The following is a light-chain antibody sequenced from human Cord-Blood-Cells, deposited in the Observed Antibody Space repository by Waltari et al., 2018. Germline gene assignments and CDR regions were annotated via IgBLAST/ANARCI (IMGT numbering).Light chain of an antibody. J-gene: IGKJ2*01. CDR2: AAS. CDR3: QQSYSTPT. CDR1: QSISSF. Sequence: DIKMTQSQSSLSASVGDRVTITCRASQSISSFLNWYQQKPGKAHKLLIYAASSLQSGVPARVSGNGSATDFTLTISSLQPEDFATYYCQQSYSTPTFGQGTKLEIK. V-gene: IGKV1-39*01.